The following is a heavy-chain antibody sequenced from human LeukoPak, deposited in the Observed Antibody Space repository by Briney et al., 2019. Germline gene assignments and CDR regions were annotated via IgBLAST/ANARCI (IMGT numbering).Heavy chain of an antibody. J-gene: IGHJ4*02. CDR2: FYYTGST. V-gene: IGHV4-59*01. D-gene: IGHD3-16*02. Sequence: PSETLSLTCTVSGGSISSYYWGWIRQPPGKGLEWIGYFYYTGSTKYNPSLKSRVTISVDTSKNQFSLKLSSVTAADTAVYYCARGGYDYVWGSYRPYYFDYWGQGTLVTVSS. CDR1: GGSISSYY. CDR3: ARGGYDYVWGSYRPYYFDY.